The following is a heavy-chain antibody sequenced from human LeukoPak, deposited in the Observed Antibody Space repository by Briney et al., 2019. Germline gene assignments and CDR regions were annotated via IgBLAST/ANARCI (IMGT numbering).Heavy chain of an antibody. D-gene: IGHD2-21*01. CDR1: GFTFSSYA. J-gene: IGHJ4*02. CDR2: ISGSGGST. Sequence: GGSLRLSCAASGFTFSSYAMSWVRQAPGKGLEWVSAISGSGGSTYYADSVKGRFTISRDNSKNTLYLQMNSLRAEDTAVYYCAKDSGGPRIVVVIAPGYFDYWGQGTLVTVSS. V-gene: IGHV3-23*01. CDR3: AKDSGGPRIVVVIAPGYFDY.